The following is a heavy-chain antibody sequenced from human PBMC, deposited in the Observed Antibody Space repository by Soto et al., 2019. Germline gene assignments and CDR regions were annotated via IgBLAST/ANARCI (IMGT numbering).Heavy chain of an antibody. CDR1: GFTFSSYS. CDR3: ARDPRAPDDYIWGSYRPGPAYYYMDV. D-gene: IGHD3-16*02. V-gene: IGHV3-21*01. CDR2: ISSSSSYI. J-gene: IGHJ6*03. Sequence: PGGSLRLSCAASGFTFSSYSVNWVRQAPGKGLEWVSSISSSSSYIYYADSVKGRFTISRDNAKNSLYLQMNSLRAEDTAVYYCARDPRAPDDYIWGSYRPGPAYYYMDVWGKGTTVTVSS.